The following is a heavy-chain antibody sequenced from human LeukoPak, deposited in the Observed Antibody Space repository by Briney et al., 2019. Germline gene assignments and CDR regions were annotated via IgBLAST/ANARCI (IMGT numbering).Heavy chain of an antibody. CDR2: INHSGST. J-gene: IGHJ3*02. CDR3: ARDYLGGNPDAFDI. Sequence: SETLSLTCAGYGGSFRGYYWSWIRQPPGKGLEWIGEINHSGSTNYNPSLKSRVTISVDTSKNQFSLKLSSVTAADTAVYDCARDYLGGNPDAFDIWGQGTMVTVS. V-gene: IGHV4-34*01. D-gene: IGHD4-23*01. CDR1: GGSFRGYY.